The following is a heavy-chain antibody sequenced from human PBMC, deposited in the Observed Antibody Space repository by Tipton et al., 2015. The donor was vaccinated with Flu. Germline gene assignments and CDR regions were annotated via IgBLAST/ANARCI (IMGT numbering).Heavy chain of an antibody. V-gene: IGHV3-74*01. J-gene: IGHJ3*02. D-gene: IGHD2-15*01. CDR1: GFTFSSSA. Sequence: GSLRLSCVASGFTFSSSAMTWVRQAPGKGLMWVARVNGDGSSTRHADSVKGRFTISRDNGKNTLYLQMNSLRAEDTAVYYCVRNRVVVSASDTFDIWGQGTMVTVSS. CDR3: VRNRVVVSASDTFDI. CDR2: VNGDGSST.